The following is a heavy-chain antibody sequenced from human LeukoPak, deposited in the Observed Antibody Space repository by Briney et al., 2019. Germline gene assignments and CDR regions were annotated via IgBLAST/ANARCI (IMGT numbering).Heavy chain of an antibody. CDR1: GFTFSNYW. D-gene: IGHD3-9*01. J-gene: IGHJ4*02. CDR3: AKGDDILTGYGGFDY. Sequence: GGSLRLSCAASGFTFSNYWMNWVRQAPGKGLEWVANIKQDGSEKYYVDSVKGRFTISRDNSKNTLYLQMNSLRAEDTAVYYCAKGDDILTGYGGFDYWGQGTLVTVSS. CDR2: IKQDGSEK. V-gene: IGHV3-7*01.